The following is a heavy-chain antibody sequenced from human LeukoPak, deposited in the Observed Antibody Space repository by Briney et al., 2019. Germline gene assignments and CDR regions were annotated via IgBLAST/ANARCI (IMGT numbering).Heavy chain of an antibody. D-gene: IGHD3-10*01. CDR1: GFTFSSFS. CDR2: ISSSSSTI. Sequence: GGSLRLSCAASGFTFSSFSMNWVRQAPGKGLEWVSYISSSSSTIYYADSVKGRFTISRDSAKNSLYLQMNSLRAEDTAVYYCARDSYGSGSYYRIDYWGQGTLVTVSS. V-gene: IGHV3-48*04. CDR3: ARDSYGSGSYYRIDY. J-gene: IGHJ4*02.